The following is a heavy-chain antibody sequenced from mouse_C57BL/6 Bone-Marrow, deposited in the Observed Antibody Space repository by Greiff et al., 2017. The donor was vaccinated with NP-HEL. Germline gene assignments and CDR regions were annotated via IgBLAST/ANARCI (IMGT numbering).Heavy chain of an antibody. V-gene: IGHV1-81*01. J-gene: IGHJ1*03. CDR3: ARYYYYGSYWYFDV. D-gene: IGHD1-1*01. CDR1: GYTFTSYG. CDR2: IYPRSGNT. Sequence: VQLQQSGAELARPGASVKLSCKASGYTFTSYGISWVKQRTGQGLEWIGEIYPRSGNTYYNEKFKGKATLTADKSSSTAYMELRSLTSEDSAVYFCARYYYYGSYWYFDVWGTGTTVTVSS.